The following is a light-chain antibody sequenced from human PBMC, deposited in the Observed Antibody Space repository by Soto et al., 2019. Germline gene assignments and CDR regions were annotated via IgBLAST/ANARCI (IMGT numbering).Light chain of an antibody. CDR1: SSDVGGYNY. CDR2: EVS. CDR3: SSYTSSSTLV. V-gene: IGLV2-14*01. J-gene: IGLJ2*01. Sequence: QSVLTQPASVSGSPGQSITISCTGSSSDVGGYNYVSWYQQHPGKAPTLMIYEVSHRPSGISNRFSGSKSGNTASLTLSGLQAEDEADYYCSSYTSSSTLVFVGGTQLTVL.